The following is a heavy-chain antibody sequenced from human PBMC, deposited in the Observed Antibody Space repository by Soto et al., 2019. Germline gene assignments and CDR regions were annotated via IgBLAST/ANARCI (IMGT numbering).Heavy chain of an antibody. V-gene: IGHV3-74*01. CDR2: IDHYETGI. CDR3: TRDTFGARDY. D-gene: IGHD3-10*01. J-gene: IGHJ4*02. Sequence: EVQLVESGGGLVQPGGSLRLSCTDSGFTFSGDWMHWVRQAPGKGLVWVSRIDHYETGISYPDSVKGRFTISRDNAKSTLYLQMNSLRVEDTAVYYCTRDTFGARDYWGQGTLVTVSS. CDR1: GFTFSGDW.